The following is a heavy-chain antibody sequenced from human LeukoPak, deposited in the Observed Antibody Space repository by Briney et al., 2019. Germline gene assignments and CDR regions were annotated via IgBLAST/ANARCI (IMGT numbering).Heavy chain of an antibody. J-gene: IGHJ5*02. CDR3: ARVGRPMIVEWGNRNWFDP. D-gene: IGHD3-22*01. V-gene: IGHV4-34*01. CDR2: INHSGST. Sequence: SETLSLTCAVYGGSFSGYYWSWIRQPPGKGLEWIGEINHSGSTNYNPSLKSRVTISVDTSKNQFSLKLSSVTAADTAVYYCARVGRPMIVEWGNRNWFDPWGQGTLVTVSS. CDR1: GGSFSGYY.